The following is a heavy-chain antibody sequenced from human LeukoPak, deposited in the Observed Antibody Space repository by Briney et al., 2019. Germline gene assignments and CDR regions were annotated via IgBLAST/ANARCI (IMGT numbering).Heavy chain of an antibody. CDR1: GFTFSSYA. V-gene: IGHV3-23*01. D-gene: IGHD1-26*01. CDR3: AKALYRGDPRPDAFDI. CDR2: ISGSGGST. J-gene: IGHJ3*02. Sequence: GGSLTLSCAASGFTFSSYAMSWVRQAPGKGLEWVSAISGSGGSTYYADSVKGRFTISRDNSKNTLYLQMNSLRAEDTAVYYCAKALYRGDPRPDAFDIWVEGKMVTVSS.